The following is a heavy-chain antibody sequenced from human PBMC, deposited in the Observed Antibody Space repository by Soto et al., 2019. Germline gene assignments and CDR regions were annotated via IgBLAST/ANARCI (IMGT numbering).Heavy chain of an antibody. Sequence: ASVNVSCKVSGYTLTELSMHWVRQAPGKGLEWMGGFDPEYGETIYAQKFQGRVTMTEDTSTDTAYMELSSLRSEDTAVYYCATTYQTLKYYYDSSGYPYYFDYWGKGNLVTVSS. D-gene: IGHD3-22*01. CDR2: FDPEYGET. CDR1: GYTLTELS. CDR3: ATTYQTLKYYYDSSGYPYYFDY. J-gene: IGHJ4*02. V-gene: IGHV1-24*01.